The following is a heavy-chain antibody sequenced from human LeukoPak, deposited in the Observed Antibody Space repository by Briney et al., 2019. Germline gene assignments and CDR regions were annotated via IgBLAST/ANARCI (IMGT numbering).Heavy chain of an antibody. V-gene: IGHV3-53*01. CDR3: TTFISGYYYDSSGYYPIDY. J-gene: IGHJ4*02. D-gene: IGHD3-22*01. CDR1: GFTVSSNY. CDR2: IYSGGST. Sequence: GGSLRLSCAASGFTVSSNYMSWVRQAPGKGLEWVSVIYSGGSTYYADSVKGRFTISRDNSKNTLYLQMNSLKTEDTAVYYCTTFISGYYYDSSGYYPIDYWGQGTLVTVSS.